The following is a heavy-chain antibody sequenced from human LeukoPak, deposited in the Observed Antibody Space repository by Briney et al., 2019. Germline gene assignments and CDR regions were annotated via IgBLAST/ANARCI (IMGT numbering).Heavy chain of an antibody. CDR3: ARMVRGVIMSDAFDI. D-gene: IGHD3-10*01. Sequence: PGGSLRLSCAASGFTFDDYAMHWVRQAPGKGLEWVSGISWNSGSIGYADSVKGRFTISRDNAKNSLYLQMNGLRAEDMALYYCARMVRGVIMSDAFDIWGQGTMVTVSS. V-gene: IGHV3-9*03. J-gene: IGHJ3*02. CDR2: ISWNSGSI. CDR1: GFTFDDYA.